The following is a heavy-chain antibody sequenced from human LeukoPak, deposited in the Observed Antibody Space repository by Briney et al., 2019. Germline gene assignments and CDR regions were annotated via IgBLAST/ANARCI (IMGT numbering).Heavy chain of an antibody. CDR2: IYYSGST. J-gene: IGHJ4*02. D-gene: IGHD3-22*01. V-gene: IGHV4-30-4*01. Sequence: SETLSLTCTVSGGSISSGDYYWSWIRQPPGKGLEWIGYIYYSGSTYYNPSLKSRVTISVDTSKNQFSLKLSSVTAAVTAVYYCARAYYDSSGSPIFDYWGQGTLVTVSS. CDR1: GGSISSGDYY. CDR3: ARAYYDSSGSPIFDY.